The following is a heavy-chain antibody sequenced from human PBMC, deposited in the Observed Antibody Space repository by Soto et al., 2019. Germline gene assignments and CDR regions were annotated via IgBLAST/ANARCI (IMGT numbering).Heavy chain of an antibody. D-gene: IGHD6-13*01. CDR3: ARDPGVPAAGTSDY. CDR2: ISSSSSFI. Sequence: GGSLRLSCAASGFTFSSYTMNWVRQAPGKGLEWVSSISSSSSFIYYADSLKGRFTISRDNAKNSLYLQMNSLRAEDTAVYYCARDPGVPAAGTSDYWGQGTLVTVSS. V-gene: IGHV3-21*01. J-gene: IGHJ4*02. CDR1: GFTFSSYT.